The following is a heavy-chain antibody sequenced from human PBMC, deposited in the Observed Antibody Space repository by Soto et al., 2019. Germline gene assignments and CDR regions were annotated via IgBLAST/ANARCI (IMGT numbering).Heavy chain of an antibody. D-gene: IGHD6-13*01. V-gene: IGHV1-69*01. J-gene: IGHJ6*02. Sequence: QVPLVQSGAEVKKPGYSVKVSCKASGGTFSTYGINWVRQAPGQGLEWMGGTIPIFDTTNYAQKFNGKFLITADEPTSTVYMELSSLRSEDTAVYYCARDAAAAATSGMDVWGQGTTVTVYS. CDR3: ARDAAAAATSGMDV. CDR2: TIPIFDTT. CDR1: GGTFSTYG.